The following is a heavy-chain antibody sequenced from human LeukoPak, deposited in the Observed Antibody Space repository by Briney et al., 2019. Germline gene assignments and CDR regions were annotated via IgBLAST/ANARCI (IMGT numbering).Heavy chain of an antibody. J-gene: IGHJ4*02. CDR3: ARETAAGPQ. Sequence: GSLRLSCAASGFTFSSYSMNWVRQAPGKGLEWVSSIGSRSTSIYYADSVKGRFTISRDNAKNSLYLQMNSLRADDTAVYYCARETAAGPQWGQGTLVTVSS. CDR1: GFTFSSYS. V-gene: IGHV3-21*01. D-gene: IGHD6-13*01. CDR2: IGSRSTSI.